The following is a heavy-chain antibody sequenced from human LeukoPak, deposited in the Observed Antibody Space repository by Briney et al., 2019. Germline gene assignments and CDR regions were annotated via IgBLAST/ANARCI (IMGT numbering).Heavy chain of an antibody. V-gene: IGHV3-30*18. CDR3: AKDRDYAED. D-gene: IGHD4-17*01. J-gene: IGHJ4*02. CDR1: GFTFRNYV. Sequence: PGGSLRLSCAASGFTFRNYVIHWVPQAPGKGLEWVAVTSSDLNVKLYADSVKGRFTISRDNSKNTLYLQMNSLRAEDTAVYYCAKDRDYAEDWGQGTLVTVSS. CDR2: TSSDLNVK.